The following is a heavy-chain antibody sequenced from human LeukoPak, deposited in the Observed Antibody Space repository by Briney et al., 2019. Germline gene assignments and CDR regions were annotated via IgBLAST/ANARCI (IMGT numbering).Heavy chain of an antibody. CDR2: IYYSGRT. V-gene: IGHV4-59*04. CDR1: GFTFSSYSMN. CDR3: SRLAYCGGTCYALIDY. D-gene: IGHD2-21*02. Sequence: PGGSLRLSCVASGFTFSSYSMNWVRQPPGKGLEWIGNIYYSGRTYYNPSLKSRVTISVDTSKNQFSLKLTSVTAADTAVYYCSRLAYCGGTCYALIDYWGQGTLVTVSS. J-gene: IGHJ4*02.